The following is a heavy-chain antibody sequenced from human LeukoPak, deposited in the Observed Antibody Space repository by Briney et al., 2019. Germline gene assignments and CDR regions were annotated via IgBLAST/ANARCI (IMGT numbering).Heavy chain of an antibody. CDR2: IDNDGSDT. CDR3: ARGGFHHGFDI. J-gene: IGHJ3*02. CDR1: GFTFSSYW. D-gene: IGHD1-14*01. Sequence: GGSLRLSCAASGFTFSSYWIHWVRQAPGKGLAWVARIDNDGSDTIFADSVKGRFTLSRDNAKNTVYLQMNSLRAEDTAVYYCARGGFHHGFDIWGQGTMVTVS. V-gene: IGHV3-74*01.